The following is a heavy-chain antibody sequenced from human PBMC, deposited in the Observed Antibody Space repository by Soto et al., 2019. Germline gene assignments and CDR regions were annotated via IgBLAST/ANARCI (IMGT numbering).Heavy chain of an antibody. Sequence: ASVKVSCKASGYTFTGYYMHWVRQAPGQGLEWMGWINPNSGGTNYAQKFQGRVTMTRDTSISTAYMELSRLRSDDTAVYYCARDMGGVVVVPALTSDAFDIWGQGTMVTVSS. CDR2: INPNSGGT. D-gene: IGHD2-2*01. CDR1: GYTFTGYY. J-gene: IGHJ3*02. V-gene: IGHV1-2*02. CDR3: ARDMGGVVVVPALTSDAFDI.